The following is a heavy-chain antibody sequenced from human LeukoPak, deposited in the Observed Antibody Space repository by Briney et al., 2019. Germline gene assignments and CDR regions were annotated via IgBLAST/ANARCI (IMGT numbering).Heavy chain of an antibody. CDR1: GYTFTSYG. CDR3: ARDPGSVGATSFDY. D-gene: IGHD1-26*01. CDR2: ISAYNGNT. V-gene: IGHV1-18*01. Sequence: ASVKVSCTASGYTFTSYGISWVRQAPGQGLEWMGWISAYNGNTNYAQKLQGRVTMTTDTSTSTAYMELRSLRSDDTAVYYCARDPGSVGATSFDYWGQGTLVTVSS. J-gene: IGHJ4*02.